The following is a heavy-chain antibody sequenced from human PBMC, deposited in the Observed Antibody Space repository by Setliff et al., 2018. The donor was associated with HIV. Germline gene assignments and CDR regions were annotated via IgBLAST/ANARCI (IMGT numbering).Heavy chain of an antibody. V-gene: IGHV4-59*01. CDR2: IYDSGAT. J-gene: IGHJ6*03. CDR1: GGSISGFY. Sequence: SETLSLTCTVSGGSISGFYWSWIRQSPGNGLEWIGWIYDSGATKYNPSLKSRVAISVDTSKNQFSLKLSSVTAADTAVYYCARGSRGYSYAYYYYYMDVWGKGTTVTVSS. D-gene: IGHD5-18*01. CDR3: ARGSRGYSYAYYYYYMDV.